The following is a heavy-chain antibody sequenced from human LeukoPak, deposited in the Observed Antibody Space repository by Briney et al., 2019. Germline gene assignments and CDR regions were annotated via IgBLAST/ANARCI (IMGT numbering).Heavy chain of an antibody. CDR3: AKAYSPHYYYYGMDV. J-gene: IGHJ6*02. V-gene: IGHV3-23*01. CDR2: ISGSGGST. Sequence: GGSLRLSCAASGFTFSSYAMSWVRPAPGKGLEWVSAISGSGGSTYYADSVKGRFTISRDNSKNTLYLQMNSQRAEDTAVYYCAKAYSPHYYYYGMDVWGQGTTVTVSS. D-gene: IGHD2-15*01. CDR1: GFTFSSYA.